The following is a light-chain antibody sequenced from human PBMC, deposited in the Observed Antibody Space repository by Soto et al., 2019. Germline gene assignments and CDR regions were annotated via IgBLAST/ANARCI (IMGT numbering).Light chain of an antibody. V-gene: IGKV3-11*01. CDR1: QSVSSN. CDR3: QHYNNWCT. J-gene: IGKJ3*01. Sequence: EIVLTQSPATLSLSPGERATLSCRASQSVSSNLAWYQQKPGQAPRLLIYDASTRATGIPARFSGSGSGTEFTLTISSLQSEDFAVYYCQHYNNWCTFGPGPKVDIK. CDR2: DAS.